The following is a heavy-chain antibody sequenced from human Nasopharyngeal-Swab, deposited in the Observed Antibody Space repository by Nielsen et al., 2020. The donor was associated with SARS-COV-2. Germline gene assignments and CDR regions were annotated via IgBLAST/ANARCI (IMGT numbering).Heavy chain of an antibody. CDR1: RYTFTDYY. V-gene: IGHV1-2*04. Sequence: ASVKDSCKASRYTFTDYYMHWLRQAPGQGREGLGWSNPKSGGTKYALKFQGWVTMTRDTSISTAYMELTRLRSDDPAVNYCSRNGLENSSGLDWYFDLWGRGTLVTVSS. J-gene: IGHJ2*01. CDR2: SNPKSGGT. D-gene: IGHD6-19*01. CDR3: SRNGLENSSGLDWYFDL.